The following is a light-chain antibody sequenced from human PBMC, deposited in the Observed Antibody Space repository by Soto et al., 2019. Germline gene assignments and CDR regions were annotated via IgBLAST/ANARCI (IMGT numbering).Light chain of an antibody. CDR3: SSYAGSNNVV. V-gene: IGLV2-8*01. J-gene: IGLJ2*01. CDR2: EVS. Sequence: QSALTQPPSASGSPGQSVTISCTGTSSDVGGYNFVSWYQQRPGKAPKLRIYEVSKRPSGVPDRFSGSKSGNTASLTVSGLQAEDEADYYCSSYAGSNNVVFGGGTKLTVL. CDR1: SSDVGGYNF.